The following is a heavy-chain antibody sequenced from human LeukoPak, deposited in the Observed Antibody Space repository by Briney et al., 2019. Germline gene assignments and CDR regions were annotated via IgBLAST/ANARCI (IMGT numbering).Heavy chain of an antibody. D-gene: IGHD5-12*01. J-gene: IGHJ6*02. Sequence: GASVEVSCKTSGYTFAAYYIHWVRQAPGQGLEWMGWITPNSGGTNYAQKFQGRVTMTRDTSISTAYMELSRLRSDDTAVYYCARDKGGYSGYDRNYYGMDVWGQGTTVTVSS. CDR2: ITPNSGGT. V-gene: IGHV1-2*02. CDR3: ARDKGGYSGYDRNYYGMDV. CDR1: GYTFAAYY.